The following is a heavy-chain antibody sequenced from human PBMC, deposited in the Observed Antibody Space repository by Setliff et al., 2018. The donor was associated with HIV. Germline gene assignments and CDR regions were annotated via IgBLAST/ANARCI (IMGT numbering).Heavy chain of an antibody. CDR2: SIPILGIA. CDR3: ARDREYYYDNSGSPSFDY. Sequence: SVKVSCKASGGTFSSYAINWVRQAPGQGLEWMGGSIPILGIANYAQKFQGRVTITADKSTRTAYMELSSLRSEDTAVYYCARDREYYYDNSGSPSFDYWGQGTLVTVSS. V-gene: IGHV1-69*10. J-gene: IGHJ4*02. CDR1: GGTFSSYA. D-gene: IGHD3-22*01.